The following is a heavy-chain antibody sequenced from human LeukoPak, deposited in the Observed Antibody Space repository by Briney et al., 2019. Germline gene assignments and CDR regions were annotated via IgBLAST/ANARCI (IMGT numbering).Heavy chain of an antibody. CDR3: ARLRGSGLYLDY. D-gene: IGHD5-12*01. CDR2: ISYDGSNK. Sequence: PGGSLRLSCAASGFSFSSYGMHWVRQAPGKGLGWVAVISYDGSNKYYADSVKGRFTISRDNSKNTLYLQMNSLRAGDTAVYYCARLRGSGLYLDYWGQGTLVTVFS. CDR1: GFSFSSYG. V-gene: IGHV3-33*01. J-gene: IGHJ4*02.